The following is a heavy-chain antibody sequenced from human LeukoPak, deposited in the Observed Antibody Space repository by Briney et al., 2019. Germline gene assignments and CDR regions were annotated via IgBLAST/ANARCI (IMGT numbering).Heavy chain of an antibody. V-gene: IGHV4-31*03. CDR2: IYYSGST. CDR1: GGSISSGGYY. D-gene: IGHD3-16*02. J-gene: IGHJ4*02. Sequence: SETLSLTCTVSGGSISSGGYYWSWIRQHPGKGLEWIGYIYYSGSTYYNPSLKSRVTISVDTSKNQFSLKLSSVTAADTAVYYCARGLNDYVWGSYRSLDYWGQGTLVTVSS. CDR3: ARGLNDYVWGSYRSLDY.